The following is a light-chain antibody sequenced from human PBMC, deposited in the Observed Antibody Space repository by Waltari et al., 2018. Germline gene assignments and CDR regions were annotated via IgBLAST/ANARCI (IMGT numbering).Light chain of an antibody. CDR1: QNISTY. CDR2: NAS. Sequence: IVLTQSPAPLSLSPVERATLSCRASQNISTYLAWYQQKPGQAPRLLMDNASNRTTCIPARFSGSGTGTDFTLTVSSLEPEDFAVYYCQQRGSWPLTFGGGTKVEIK. J-gene: IGKJ4*01. V-gene: IGKV3-11*01. CDR3: QQRGSWPLT.